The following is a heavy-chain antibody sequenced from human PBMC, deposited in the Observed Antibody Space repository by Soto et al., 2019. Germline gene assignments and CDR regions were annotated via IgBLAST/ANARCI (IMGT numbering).Heavy chain of an antibody. V-gene: IGHV4-61*01. Sequence: SETLSLTCTVSDGSVSSGSYYWTWIRQPPGKGLEWIGYIYSSGSTLYNPSLKSRVIISVDTSMNQFSLKLSSVTAADTAVYYCARDSLALFDSGGQGTLVTVSS. CDR2: IYSSGST. CDR3: ARDSLALFDS. CDR1: DGSVSSGSYY. D-gene: IGHD5-12*01. J-gene: IGHJ4*02.